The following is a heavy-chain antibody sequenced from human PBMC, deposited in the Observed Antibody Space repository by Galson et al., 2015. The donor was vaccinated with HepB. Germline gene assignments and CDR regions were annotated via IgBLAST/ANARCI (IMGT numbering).Heavy chain of an antibody. CDR1: GYSISSGYY. D-gene: IGHD5-18*01. V-gene: IGHV4-38-2*02. Sequence: ETLSLTCTVSGYSISSGYYWGWIRQPPGKGLEWIGSIYHSGSTYYNSSLKSRVTTSADTSKNQFSLKLSSVTAADTAVYYCARGMGYSYGPFDYWGQGTLVTVSS. J-gene: IGHJ4*02. CDR3: ARGMGYSYGPFDY. CDR2: IYHSGST.